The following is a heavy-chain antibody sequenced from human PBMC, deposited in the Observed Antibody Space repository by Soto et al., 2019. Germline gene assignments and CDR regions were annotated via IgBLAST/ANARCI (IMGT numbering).Heavy chain of an antibody. D-gene: IGHD1-26*01. V-gene: IGHV1-3*05. CDR1: GYAFSSYA. Sequence: QVQLVQAGAEEKQPGASVRVSCKASGYAFSSYAMHWVRQAPGQRLEWMGWINVGSGNTEYSQNFQDRISITRDTSARTVYRELSSLRSEDTAVYYFARDGGECSYRLTYYYYTVMDVWGQGTTVTVSS. J-gene: IGHJ6*02. CDR2: INVGSGNT. CDR3: ARDGGECSYRLTYYYYTVMDV.